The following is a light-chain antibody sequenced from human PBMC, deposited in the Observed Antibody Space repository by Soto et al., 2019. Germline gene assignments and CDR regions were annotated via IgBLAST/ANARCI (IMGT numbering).Light chain of an antibody. J-gene: IGKJ2*01. CDR3: HHYGSTPPDT. CDR2: DAS. V-gene: IGKV3-20*01. Sequence: EIVLTQSPGTLSLSPGERATLSYRASQSVSSSNLAWYQQKPGQAPRLLIYDASSRATGIPDRFSGSGSGTDFTLTISRLEPEDFSLYYCHHYGSTPPDTFGQGTKLEIK. CDR1: QSVSSSN.